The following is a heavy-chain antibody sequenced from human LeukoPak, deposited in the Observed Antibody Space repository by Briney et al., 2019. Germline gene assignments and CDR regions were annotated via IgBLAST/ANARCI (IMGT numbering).Heavy chain of an antibody. CDR1: GGSISSFY. J-gene: IGHJ4*02. CDR2: IYYSGTT. V-gene: IGHV4-59*01. Sequence: SETLSLTCTVSGGSISSFYSSWFRQPPRQGLEWIGYIYYSGTTNYNPSLKSRVTISVDTSKNQFSLRLSSVTAADTAVYYCARGSEYSYGYGDYWGQGTLVTVSS. D-gene: IGHD5-18*01. CDR3: ARGSEYSYGYGDY.